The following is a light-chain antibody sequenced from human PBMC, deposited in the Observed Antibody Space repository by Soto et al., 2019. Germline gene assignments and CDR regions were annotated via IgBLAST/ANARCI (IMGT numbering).Light chain of an antibody. CDR3: QQYGSSRT. CDR1: QSVSNNY. Sequence: EIVLTQSPATRSFSPGERATLSCGASQSVSNNYLAWYQQKPGLAPRLAIYDASHRAPRIPDRFSGSGSGTDFTLTISRLEPEDSAVYFCQQYGSSRTFGQGTKVDIK. CDR2: DAS. J-gene: IGKJ1*01. V-gene: IGKV3D-20*01.